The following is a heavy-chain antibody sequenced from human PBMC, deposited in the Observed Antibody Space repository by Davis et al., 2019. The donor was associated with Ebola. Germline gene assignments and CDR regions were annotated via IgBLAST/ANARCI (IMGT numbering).Heavy chain of an antibody. CDR3: ASGTGPYYYDDNYFYYGQAFDI. V-gene: IGHV1-69*10. D-gene: IGHD3-22*01. CDR1: GGTFGRFA. J-gene: IGHJ3*02. Sequence: SVKVSCKASGGTFGRFAISWVRQAPAQGLEWMGGIIPILGKANYPQKFQGRVTLTADESSGIAYMELSGLRSEDTAVFYCASGTGPYYYDDNYFYYGQAFDIWGQGTMVTVSS. CDR2: IIPILGKA.